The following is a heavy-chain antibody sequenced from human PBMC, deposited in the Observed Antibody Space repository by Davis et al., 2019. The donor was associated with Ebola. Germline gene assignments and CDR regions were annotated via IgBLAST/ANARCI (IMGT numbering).Heavy chain of an antibody. J-gene: IGHJ4*02. CDR2: IYYSGST. CDR3: ASYYDYIWGILRWGYFDY. CDR1: GGSFSGYY. D-gene: IGHD3-16*01. V-gene: IGHV4-39*01. Sequence: SETLSLTCAVYGGSFSGYYWGWIRQPPGKGLEWIGSIYYSGSTYYNPSLKSRVTISVDTSKNQFSLKLSSVTAADTAVYYCASYYDYIWGILRWGYFDYWGQGTLVTVSS.